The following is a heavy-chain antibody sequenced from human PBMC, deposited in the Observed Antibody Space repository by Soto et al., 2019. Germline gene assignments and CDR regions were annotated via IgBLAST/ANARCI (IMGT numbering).Heavy chain of an antibody. D-gene: IGHD2-8*02. Sequence: SETLSLTCAVYGGSFSGYYWTWIRQPPGTGLEWIGEINHSGSTNYNPSLKSRVTISVDTSKNQFSLKLTSVTAADTAVYYCARDKITGLFDYGGQGTLVTVS. CDR1: GGSFSGYY. CDR2: INHSGST. V-gene: IGHV4-34*01. J-gene: IGHJ4*02. CDR3: ARDKITGLFDY.